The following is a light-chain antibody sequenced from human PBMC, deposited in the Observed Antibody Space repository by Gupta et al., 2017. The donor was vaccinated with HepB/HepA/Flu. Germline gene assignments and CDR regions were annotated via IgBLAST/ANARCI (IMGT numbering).Light chain of an antibody. CDR1: QGISSY. J-gene: IGKJ2*01. CDR3: QQLNSYPGYT. CDR2: AAS. Sequence: DIQLTQSPSFLSASVGDRVTITCRASQGISSYLAWYQQKPGKAPKLLIYAASTLQSGVPSRFSGSGSGTEFTLTISSRQPEDFATYYCQQLNSYPGYTFGQGTKLEIK. V-gene: IGKV1-9*01.